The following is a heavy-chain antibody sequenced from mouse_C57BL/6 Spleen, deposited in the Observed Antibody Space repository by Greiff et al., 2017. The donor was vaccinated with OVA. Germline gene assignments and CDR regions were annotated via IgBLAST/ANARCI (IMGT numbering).Heavy chain of an antibody. CDR2: ISYDGSN. V-gene: IGHV3-6*01. Sequence: EVQLQQSGPGLVKPSQSLSLTCSVTGYSITSGYYWNWIRQFPGNKLEWMGYISYDGSNNYNPSLKNRISITRDTSENQFFLKLNSVSTEDTATYYCARAIYDGYYGVWGTGTTVTVSS. CDR1: GYSITSGYY. D-gene: IGHD2-3*01. CDR3: ARAIYDGYYGV. J-gene: IGHJ1*03.